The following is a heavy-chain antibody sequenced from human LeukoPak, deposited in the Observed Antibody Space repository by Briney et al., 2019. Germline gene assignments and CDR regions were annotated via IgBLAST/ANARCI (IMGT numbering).Heavy chain of an antibody. CDR3: ARDRGSQPFIDY. D-gene: IGHD1-26*01. CDR2: VFHTGST. Sequence: PSETLSLTCTVSGGSIDTYYWNWIRQPPGKGLEWIGYVFHTGSTNYNPSLKSRVTISVDTSKNQFSLKLSSVTAADTAVCYCARDRGSQPFIDYWGQGTLVTVSS. CDR1: GGSIDTYY. J-gene: IGHJ4*02. V-gene: IGHV4-59*01.